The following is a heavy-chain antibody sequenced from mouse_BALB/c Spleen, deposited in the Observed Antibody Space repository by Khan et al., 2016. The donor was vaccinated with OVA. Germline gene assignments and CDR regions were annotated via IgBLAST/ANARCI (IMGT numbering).Heavy chain of an antibody. CDR3: ARNYRYDVYFYS. J-gene: IGHJ2*01. CDR1: GYTFTSSV. Sequence: VQLQQSGPELVKPGASVKMSCTASGYTFTSSVIHWVRQKSGQGLDGIGYIYPFNDGTKYNEKFEGKATLTSDKSSSTAYMELSSLTSEDSAVYYCARNYRYDVYFYSWGQGTTLTVSS. CDR2: IYPFNDGT. V-gene: IGHV1S136*01. D-gene: IGHD2-14*01.